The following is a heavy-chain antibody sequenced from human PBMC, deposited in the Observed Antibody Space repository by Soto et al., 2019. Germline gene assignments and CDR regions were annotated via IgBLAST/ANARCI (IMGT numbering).Heavy chain of an antibody. CDR3: VRNHGHTGDY. CDR1: GLTFSGYW. CDR2: IKEDGSDK. J-gene: IGHJ4*02. V-gene: IGHV3-7*05. Sequence: EVQLAESGGGLVQPGGSLRLSCAASGLTFSGYWMAWIRQAPGKGREWVATIKEDGSDKYYVDSVKGRFTISRDNAKNSLYLQVNSLRAEDTAVYFCVRNHGHTGDYWGQGTLVTFSS.